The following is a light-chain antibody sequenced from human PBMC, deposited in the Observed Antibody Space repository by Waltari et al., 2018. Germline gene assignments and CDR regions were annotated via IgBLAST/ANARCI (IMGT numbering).Light chain of an antibody. V-gene: IGKV1-12*01. J-gene: IGKJ2*03. CDR2: KAS. CDR1: QGISTW. Sequence: DIQMTQSPSSLSASVGDRVTITCRASQGISTWLAWYQQKPGKAPNLLIYKASSLQSGVPSRFSGSGSGTDFTRTISSLQPEDFATYYCQQYHSAPYSFGQGTQVEIK. CDR3: QQYHSAPYS.